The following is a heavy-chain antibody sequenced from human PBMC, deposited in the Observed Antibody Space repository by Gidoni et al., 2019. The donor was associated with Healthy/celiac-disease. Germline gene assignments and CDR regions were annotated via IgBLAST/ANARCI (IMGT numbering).Heavy chain of an antibody. CDR3: ARRKGYSYGPGVAGTEY. J-gene: IGHJ4*02. V-gene: IGHV1-2*02. CDR2: INPNSGGT. D-gene: IGHD5-18*01. CDR1: GYTFTGYY. Sequence: QVQLVQSGAEVKKPGASVKVSCKASGYTFTGYYMHWVRQAPGQGLEWMGWINPNSGGTNYAQKFQGRVTMTRDTSISTAYMELSRLRSDDTAVYYCARRKGYSYGPGVAGTEYWGQGTLVTVSS.